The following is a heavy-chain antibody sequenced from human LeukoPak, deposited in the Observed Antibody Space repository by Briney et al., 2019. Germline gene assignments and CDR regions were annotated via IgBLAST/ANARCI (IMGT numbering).Heavy chain of an antibody. Sequence: GGSLRLSCSASGFTFSSLAMFWLRQAPGKGLEYVSGISSDGGRTNYADSVKARFTISRDNSKVTLYLQMTSLRPEDTAIYYCVKDPSGNYFYFDYWGQGTLVTVSS. CDR2: ISSDGGRT. J-gene: IGHJ4*02. CDR3: VKDPSGNYFYFDY. CDR1: GFTFSSLA. V-gene: IGHV3-64D*09. D-gene: IGHD1-26*01.